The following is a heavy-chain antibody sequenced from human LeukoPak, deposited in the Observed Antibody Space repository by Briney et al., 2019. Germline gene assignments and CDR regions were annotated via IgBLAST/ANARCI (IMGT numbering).Heavy chain of an antibody. CDR3: AKTRNGAYDI. CDR1: GFTFSRYW. CDR2: ISGSSSYI. J-gene: IGHJ4*02. V-gene: IGHV3-21*01. Sequence: SLRLSCAASGFTFSRYWMNWVRQAPGKGLEWVSSISGSSSYIYYADSVKGRFTISRHNAKNSLYLQINSLRAEDTAVYYCAKTRNGAYDIWGQGTLVTVSS. D-gene: IGHD3-16*01.